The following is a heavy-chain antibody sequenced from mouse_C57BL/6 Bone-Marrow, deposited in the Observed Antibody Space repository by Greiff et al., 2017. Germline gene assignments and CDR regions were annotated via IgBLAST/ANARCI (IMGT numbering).Heavy chain of an antibody. CDR3: ASPYYCGSSFDV. J-gene: IGHJ1*03. V-gene: IGHV1-64*01. CDR2: IHPNSGST. D-gene: IGHD1-1*01. Sequence: QVQLQQPGAELVKPGASVKLSCKASGYTFTSYWMHWVKQRPGQGLEWIGMIHPNSGSTNYNEKFKSNATMTVDKSSSTAYMQLSSLTSEDSAVYYCASPYYCGSSFDVWGTGTTVTVSS. CDR1: GYTFTSYW.